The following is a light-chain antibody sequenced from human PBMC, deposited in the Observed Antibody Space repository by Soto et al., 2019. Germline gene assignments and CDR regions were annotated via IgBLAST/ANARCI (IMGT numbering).Light chain of an antibody. J-gene: IGKJ1*01. CDR2: KAS. Sequence: IPITQSPYTVSATVGDRVPLTCRASRNIGNWLAWYQQKPGKAPKLLIYKASALESGAPSRFSGSGFGTEFSLTISGLQADDSATYHCQQYNSFPWAFGQGTKVDIK. V-gene: IGKV1-5*03. CDR1: RNIGNW. CDR3: QQYNSFPWA.